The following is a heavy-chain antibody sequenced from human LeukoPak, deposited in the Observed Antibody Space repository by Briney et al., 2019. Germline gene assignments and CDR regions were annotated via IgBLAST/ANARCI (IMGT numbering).Heavy chain of an antibody. Sequence: SETLSLTCAVYGGSFSGYYWSWIRQPPGKGLEWIGEINHSGSTNYNPSLKSRVTISVDTSKNQFSLKLSSVTAADTAVYYCAREGWLSTTDYWGQGTLVTVSS. CDR3: AREGWLSTTDY. CDR1: GGSFSGYY. J-gene: IGHJ4*02. D-gene: IGHD3-22*01. V-gene: IGHV4-34*01. CDR2: INHSGST.